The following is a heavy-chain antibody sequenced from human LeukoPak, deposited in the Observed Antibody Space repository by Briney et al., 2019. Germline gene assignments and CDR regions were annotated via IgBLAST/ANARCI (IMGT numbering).Heavy chain of an antibody. CDR3: ARGMNFGVVIPRAFDI. J-gene: IGHJ3*02. CDR1: GGSFSGFY. D-gene: IGHD3-3*01. V-gene: IGHV4-34*01. Sequence: KTSETLSLTCAVSGGSFSGFYWSWIRQPPGKGLEWIGEINHSGSTNYNPSLKSRVPISVDTSKNQFSLKLSSVTAADTAVYYCARGMNFGVVIPRAFDIWGQGTMVTVSS. CDR2: INHSGST.